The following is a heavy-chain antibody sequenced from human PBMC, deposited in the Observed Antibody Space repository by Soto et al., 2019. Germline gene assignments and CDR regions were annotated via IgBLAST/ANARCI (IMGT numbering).Heavy chain of an antibody. J-gene: IGHJ4*02. Sequence: VQVVASGGGLVQPGRSLRLSCAGSGFRFEQYVMHWVRQGPGKGLACVSSVSPTGDTVAYADSVEGRFTVYRDNAKNPRYLQMNSLKGDDTAFYYCLKDAANGSIDDWGQGTLVTVSS. D-gene: IGHD3-10*01. V-gene: IGHV3-9*01. CDR1: GFRFEQYV. CDR2: VSPTGDTV. CDR3: LKDAANGSIDD.